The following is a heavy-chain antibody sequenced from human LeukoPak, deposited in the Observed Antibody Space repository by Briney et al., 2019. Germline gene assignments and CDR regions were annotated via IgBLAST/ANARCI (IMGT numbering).Heavy chain of an antibody. Sequence: SETLSLTCTVSGGSISSSSDYWGWIRQPPGKGLEWIGSIYSSGSTYYNPSLKSRVTISVDTSNNQFSLKLSSVTAADTAIYYCAGLDILTGYSFDYWGQGTLVTVSS. D-gene: IGHD3-9*01. J-gene: IGHJ4*02. CDR1: GGSISSSSDY. CDR2: IYSSGST. CDR3: AGLDILTGYSFDY. V-gene: IGHV4-39*07.